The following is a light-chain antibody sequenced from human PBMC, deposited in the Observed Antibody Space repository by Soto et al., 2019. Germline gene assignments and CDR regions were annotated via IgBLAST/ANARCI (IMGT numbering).Light chain of an antibody. CDR3: QQSYSSPPT. CDR1: QNIDSY. Sequence: DIQMTQSPPALSASVGDRVTITCRASQNIDSYLNWYQQKPGKAPELLIHDASSLQSGVPSRFSGSGSGTDFTLTISSPQPEDFAVYYCQQSYSSPPTFGQGTKVEIK. V-gene: IGKV1-39*01. J-gene: IGKJ1*01. CDR2: DAS.